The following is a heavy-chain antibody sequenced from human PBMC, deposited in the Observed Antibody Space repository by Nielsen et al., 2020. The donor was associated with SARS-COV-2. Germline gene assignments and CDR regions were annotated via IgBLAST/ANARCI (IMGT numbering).Heavy chain of an antibody. CDR3: ARDSRYSYYYYGMDV. D-gene: IGHD5-12*01. V-gene: IGHV1-3*01. CDR1: GYTFTSYA. J-gene: IGHJ6*02. Sequence: ASVKVSCKASGYTFTSYAMHWVRQAPGQRLEWMGWINAGNGNTKYSQKFQGRVTITRDTSASTAYMELSSPRSEDTAVYYCARDSRYSYYYYGMDVWGQGTTVTVSS. CDR2: INAGNGNT.